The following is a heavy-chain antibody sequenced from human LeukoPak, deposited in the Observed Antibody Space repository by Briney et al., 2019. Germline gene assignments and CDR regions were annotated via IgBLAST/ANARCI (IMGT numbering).Heavy chain of an antibody. D-gene: IGHD6-13*01. CDR3: ARSGSSHFDY. V-gene: IGHV5-51*01. Sequence: GESLKISCKGSGYSFTSYWIGWVRQMPGKGLEWVGIIYPSDSDTRYSPSFQGQVTISADKSISTAYPQWSSLKASDTAIYYCARSGSSHFDYWGQGTLVTVSS. J-gene: IGHJ4*02. CDR1: GYSFTSYW. CDR2: IYPSDSDT.